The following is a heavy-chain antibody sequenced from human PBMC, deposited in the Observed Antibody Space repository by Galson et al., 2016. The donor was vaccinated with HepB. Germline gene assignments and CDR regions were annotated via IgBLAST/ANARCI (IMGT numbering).Heavy chain of an antibody. CDR1: GFTFSSYS. V-gene: IGHV3-48*02. Sequence: SLRLSCAASGFTFSSYSMNWARQAPGKGLEWVSYISSTSSLIYYADSVKGRFTISRDNAKNSLYLQMNSLRDEDTAVYYCARKRAATGMRAQIDYWGQGTLVTVSS. D-gene: IGHD6-13*01. CDR3: ARKRAATGMRAQIDY. J-gene: IGHJ4*02. CDR2: ISSTSSLI.